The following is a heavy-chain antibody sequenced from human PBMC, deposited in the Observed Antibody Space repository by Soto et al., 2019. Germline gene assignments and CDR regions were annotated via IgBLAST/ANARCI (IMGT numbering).Heavy chain of an antibody. CDR2: IGPERGDT. D-gene: IGHD5-12*01. V-gene: IGHV1-18*04. CDR1: GYTFNMYG. J-gene: IGHJ4*02. Sequence: ASVKGSCKASGYTFNMYGITWVRQAPEQGPEWVGEIGPERGDTRFAQKFQGRVTMTRDTSINTVYMEIRNLSPDDTAAYYCGRGRSGQIVAFYWGQGTPVTVSS. CDR3: GRGRSGQIVAFY.